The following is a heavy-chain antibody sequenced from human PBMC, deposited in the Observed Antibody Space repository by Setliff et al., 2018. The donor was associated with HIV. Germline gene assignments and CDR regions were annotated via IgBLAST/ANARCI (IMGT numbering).Heavy chain of an antibody. CDR2: FYYTGST. CDR1: AASIRSHY. Sequence: SETLSLTCTVSAASIRSHYWSWIRQSPGKGLEWIGNFYYTGSTDYNPSFKSRVTISLDKSNNQISLNLSAATAADTAVYYCARHTVFVRYFDHWGQGMLVTVSS. CDR3: ARHTVFVRYFDH. V-gene: IGHV4-59*11. D-gene: IGHD2-2*02. J-gene: IGHJ4*02.